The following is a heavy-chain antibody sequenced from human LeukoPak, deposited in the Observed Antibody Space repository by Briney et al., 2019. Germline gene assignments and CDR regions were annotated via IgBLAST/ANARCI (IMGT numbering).Heavy chain of an antibody. CDR3: ARSKSWIQLWFDF. Sequence: GGSLRLSCAASGFTFGSYWMTWVRQAPGKGLEWVANIKLDGSEKYYVDSVKGRFTISRDNAKNSLYLQMNSLRAEDTAVYYCARSKSWIQLWFDFWGQGTLVTVSS. CDR1: GFTFGSYW. J-gene: IGHJ4*02. D-gene: IGHD5-18*01. CDR2: IKLDGSEK. V-gene: IGHV3-7*01.